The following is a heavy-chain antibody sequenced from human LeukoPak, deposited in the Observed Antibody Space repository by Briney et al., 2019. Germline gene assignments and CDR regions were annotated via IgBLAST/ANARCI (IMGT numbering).Heavy chain of an antibody. CDR2: ISGSGGST. CDR3: AKDYYYDSSGPLHA. D-gene: IGHD3-22*01. CDR1: GFTFSSYA. V-gene: IGHV3-23*01. J-gene: IGHJ4*02. Sequence: GGSLRLSCAASGFTFSSYAMSWVRQAPGKGLEWVSAISGSGGSTYYADSVKGRLTISRDNSKNTLYLQMNSLRAEDTAVYYCAKDYYYDSSGPLHAWGQGALVTVSS.